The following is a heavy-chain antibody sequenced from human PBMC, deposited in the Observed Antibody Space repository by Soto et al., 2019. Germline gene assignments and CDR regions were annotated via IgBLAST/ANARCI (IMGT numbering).Heavy chain of an antibody. J-gene: IGHJ4*02. CDR2: ISGSGSGT. CDR1: GFTFNSYG. CDR3: AKDQDGWVGYYLNY. V-gene: IGHV3-23*01. Sequence: DVQLLESGGGLVQPGGSLRLSCAASGFTFNSYGMSWVRQAPGKGLEWVSAISGSGSGTHYADSVKGRFTISRDNSKNTLYLHMNSLRAEDTAVYCCAKDQDGWVGYYLNYWGQGTPVTVSS. D-gene: IGHD2-8*02.